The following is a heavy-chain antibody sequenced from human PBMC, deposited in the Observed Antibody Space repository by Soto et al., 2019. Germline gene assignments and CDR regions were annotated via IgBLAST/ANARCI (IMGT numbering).Heavy chain of an antibody. CDR3: ARDRRGPIFGVVTLYYYYYGMDV. CDR1: GYTFTGYY. Sequence: ASVKVSCKASGYTFTGYYMHWVRQAPGQGLEWTGWINPNSGGTNYAQKFQGWVTMTRDTSISTAYMELSRLRSDDTAVYYCARDRRGPIFGVVTLYYYYYGMDVWGQGTTVTVSS. CDR2: INPNSGGT. J-gene: IGHJ6*02. V-gene: IGHV1-2*04. D-gene: IGHD3-3*01.